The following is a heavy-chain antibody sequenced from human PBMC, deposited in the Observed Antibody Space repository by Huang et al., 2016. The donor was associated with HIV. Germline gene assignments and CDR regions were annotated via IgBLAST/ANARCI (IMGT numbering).Heavy chain of an antibody. CDR3: ARLWSRDGYNWDY. CDR2: INPYNGNT. J-gene: IGHJ4*02. D-gene: IGHD5-12*01. Sequence: QVQLVQSGAEVKKPGASVKVSCKASGYIFNDYPISLVRQAPGQGLEWWWWINPYNGNTLYGHKVQVRVTMTTYTSTSTAYMELSSLRSDDTALYYCARLWSRDGYNWDYWGQGTLVTVPS. CDR1: GYIFNDYP. V-gene: IGHV1-18*01.